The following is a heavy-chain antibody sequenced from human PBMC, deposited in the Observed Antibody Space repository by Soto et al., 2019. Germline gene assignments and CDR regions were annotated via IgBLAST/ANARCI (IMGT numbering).Heavy chain of an antibody. D-gene: IGHD6-19*01. CDR2: INHSGST. V-gene: IGHV4-34*01. CDR1: GGSFSRYY. CDR3: ARENSSGSYYYYYMDV. J-gene: IGHJ6*03. Sequence: QVQLQQWGAGLLKPSETLSLTCAVYGGSFSRYYWSWIRQPPGKGLEWIGEINHSGSTNYNPSLKSRVTISVDTSKNQFSLKLSSVTAADTAVYYCARENSSGSYYYYYMDVWGKGTTVTVSS.